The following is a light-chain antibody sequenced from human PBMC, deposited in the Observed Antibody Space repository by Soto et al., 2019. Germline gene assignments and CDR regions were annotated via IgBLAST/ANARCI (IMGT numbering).Light chain of an antibody. CDR3: KYYDSWSPFT. CDR2: DAS. V-gene: IGKV3-15*01. J-gene: IGKJ4*02. Sequence: EIVMTQSPVTLSVSPGERATLSCRASQSINRKLAWYQQRPGQAPRLLISDASIRATGIPARFSGSGSGTEFALTISSLQSEDFAVYYCKYYDSWSPFTFGGGTRVEIK. CDR1: QSINRK.